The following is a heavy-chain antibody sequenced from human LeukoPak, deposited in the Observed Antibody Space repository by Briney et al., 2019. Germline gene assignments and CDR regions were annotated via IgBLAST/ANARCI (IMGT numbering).Heavy chain of an antibody. Sequence: NVSGPTLVKPTQTLTLTCTFSGFSLSTSGVGVGWVRQPPGKALEWLALIFWTDDKLYSPSLKSRLTITKDTSKNQVVLTVANMDPVDTATYYCAHTSTIVGVTLTHRFLDYWGQGTLVTVSS. D-gene: IGHD1-26*01. J-gene: IGHJ4*02. CDR3: AHTSTIVGVTLTHRFLDY. V-gene: IGHV2-5*01. CDR2: IFWTDDK. CDR1: GFSLSTSGVG.